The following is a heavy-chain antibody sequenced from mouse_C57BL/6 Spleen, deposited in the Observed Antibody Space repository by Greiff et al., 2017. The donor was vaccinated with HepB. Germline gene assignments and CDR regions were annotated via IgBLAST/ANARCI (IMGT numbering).Heavy chain of an antibody. J-gene: IGHJ2*01. CDR3: ARCYYGSSWNYFDY. CDR2: IDPSDSYT. V-gene: IGHV1-59*01. Sequence: QVQLQQPGAELVRPGTSVKLSCKASGYTFTSYWMHWVKQRPGQGLEWIGVIDPSDSYTNYNQKFKGKATLTVDTSSSTAYMQLSSLTSEDSAVYYCARCYYGSSWNYFDYWGQGTTLTVSS. D-gene: IGHD1-1*01. CDR1: GYTFTSYW.